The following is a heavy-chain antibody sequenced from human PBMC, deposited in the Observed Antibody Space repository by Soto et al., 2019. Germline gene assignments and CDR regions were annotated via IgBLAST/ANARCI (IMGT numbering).Heavy chain of an antibody. J-gene: IGHJ3*02. CDR1: GFTLDDYA. D-gene: IGHD6-19*01. CDR2: ISWNSGSI. Sequence: EVQLVESGGGLVQPGRSLRLSCAASGFTLDDYAMHWVRQAPGKGLEWVSGISWNSGSIGYADSVKGRFTISRDNAKNSLYLQMNSLRAEDTALYYCAKDTAVAGTDAFDIWGQGTMVAVS. CDR3: AKDTAVAGTDAFDI. V-gene: IGHV3-9*01.